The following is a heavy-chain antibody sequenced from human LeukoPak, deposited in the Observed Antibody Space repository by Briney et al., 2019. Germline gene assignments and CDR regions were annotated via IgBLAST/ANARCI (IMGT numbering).Heavy chain of an antibody. Sequence: GGSLRLSCAASGFTFSDHYMDWVRQAPGKGLEWVGRTRNKVNNYTTEYAASVKGRFTISRDDSKSSLYLQMNSLKTEDTAVYYCARVFRGYNYNGVDYWGQGTLVTVSS. CDR2: TRNKVNNYTT. CDR3: ARVFRGYNYNGVDY. J-gene: IGHJ4*02. V-gene: IGHV3-72*01. D-gene: IGHD5-18*01. CDR1: GFTFSDHY.